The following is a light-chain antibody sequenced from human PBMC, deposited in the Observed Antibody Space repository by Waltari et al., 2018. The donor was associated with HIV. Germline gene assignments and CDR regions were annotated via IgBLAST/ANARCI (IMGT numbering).Light chain of an antibody. CDR3: QAWDSSVV. Sequence: SYELTQPPSVSVSPGQTASITCSGEKLGDKYACWYQQQPGQSPVLVIYQDSKRPSGITELFSCSNSVNTGTLTRSGTQAMDEADYYCQAWDSSVVFGGGTKLTVL. J-gene: IGLJ2*01. CDR2: QDS. CDR1: KLGDKY. V-gene: IGLV3-1*01.